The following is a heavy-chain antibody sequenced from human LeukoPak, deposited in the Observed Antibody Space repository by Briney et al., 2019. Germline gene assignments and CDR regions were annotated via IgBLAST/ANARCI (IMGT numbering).Heavy chain of an antibody. CDR1: GYTFTDSY. CDR3: AREDYYDSGSNDY. CDR2: MNPNSGAT. J-gene: IGHJ4*02. D-gene: IGHD3-22*01. Sequence: ASVKVSCKASGYTFTDSYIHWVRQAPGQGLEWMGWMNPNSGATGYAQKFQGRVTISRNTSISTAYMELSSLRSEDTAVYYCAREDYYDSGSNDYWGQGTLVTVSS. V-gene: IGHV1-8*03.